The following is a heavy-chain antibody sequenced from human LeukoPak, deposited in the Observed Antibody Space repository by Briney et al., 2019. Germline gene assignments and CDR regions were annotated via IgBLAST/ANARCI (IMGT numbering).Heavy chain of an antibody. CDR1: GFTFSSYW. CDR2: INSDGSST. Sequence: GGSLRLSCAASGFTFSSYWMHWVRQAPGKGLVWVSRINSDGSSTSYADSVKGRFTISRDNAKNTLYLQMNSLRAEDTAVYYCARRRGSSWPDYWGQGTLVTVSS. D-gene: IGHD6-13*01. CDR3: ARRRGSSWPDY. V-gene: IGHV3-74*01. J-gene: IGHJ4*02.